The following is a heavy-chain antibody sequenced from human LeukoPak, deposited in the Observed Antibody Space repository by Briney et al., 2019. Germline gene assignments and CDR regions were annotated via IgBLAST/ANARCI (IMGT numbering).Heavy chain of an antibody. CDR2: IYYSGST. V-gene: IGHV4-61*01. D-gene: IGHD3-22*01. J-gene: IGHJ3*02. CDR3: AREANYYDTSGYYHGAFDI. CDR1: GGSVSSGSSY. Sequence: SGTLSLTCTVSGGSVSSGSSYWSWIRQPPGKGLEWIGYIYYSGSTNYNPSLKSRVTMSVDTSKNQFSLKLSSVTAADTAMYYCAREANYYDTSGYYHGAFDIWGQGTMVTVSS.